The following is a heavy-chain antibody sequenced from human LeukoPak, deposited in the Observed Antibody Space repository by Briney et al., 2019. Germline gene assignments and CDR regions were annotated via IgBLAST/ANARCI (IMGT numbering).Heavy chain of an antibody. Sequence: GGSLRLSCAASGFTFSSYAMHWVRQAPGKGLEWVAVISYDGSNEYYEDSVKGRFTISRDNSKNTLYLQMNSLRAEDTAVYYCASISGLWFGEFRTVFDYGGQGTLVTVSS. V-gene: IGHV3-30*04. CDR3: ASISGLWFGEFRTVFDY. CDR2: ISYDGSNE. J-gene: IGHJ4*02. D-gene: IGHD3-10*01. CDR1: GFTFSSYA.